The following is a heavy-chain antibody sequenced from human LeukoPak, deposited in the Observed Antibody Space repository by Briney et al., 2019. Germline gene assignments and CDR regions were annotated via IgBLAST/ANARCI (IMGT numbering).Heavy chain of an antibody. J-gene: IGHJ4*02. Sequence: PSETLSLTCSVSGGSFDSKYWSWIRQPPGKGLKWIGYIYYSGSTNYNPSLKSRVTISVDTSKNQFSLKLSSVTAADTAVYYCARVNGDYFDYWGQGTLVTVSS. CDR2: IYYSGST. V-gene: IGHV4-59*08. D-gene: IGHD4-17*01. CDR1: GGSFDSKY. CDR3: ARVNGDYFDY.